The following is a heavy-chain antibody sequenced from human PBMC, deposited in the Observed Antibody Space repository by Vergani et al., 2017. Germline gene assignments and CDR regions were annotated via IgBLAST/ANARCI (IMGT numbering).Heavy chain of an antibody. CDR1: FDSIRNLY. CDR3: AIDSSGYYVDAFDI. V-gene: IGHV4-59*11. Sequence: QVQLQESGPGLVKSSETLSLTCSVSFDSIRNLYCNWIRQPPGKGLEWIGSIHYSENTNYNPSLKTRVTISVDTSKNQFSLTLTSVTAADTAVYYCAIDSSGYYVDAFDIWGQGTMVTVSS. CDR2: IHYSENT. D-gene: IGHD3-22*01. J-gene: IGHJ3*02.